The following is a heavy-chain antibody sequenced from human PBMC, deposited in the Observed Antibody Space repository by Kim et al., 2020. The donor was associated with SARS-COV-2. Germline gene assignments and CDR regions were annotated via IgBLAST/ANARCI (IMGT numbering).Heavy chain of an antibody. J-gene: IGHJ6*02. V-gene: IGHV1-18*01. CDR3: ARGGYYYYGMDV. CDR2: T. D-gene: IGHD3-16*01. Sequence: TTSAPKHKGRVTMTTDPSTSTAYMELRSLRSDDTAVYYCARGGYYYYGMDVWGQGTTVTVSS.